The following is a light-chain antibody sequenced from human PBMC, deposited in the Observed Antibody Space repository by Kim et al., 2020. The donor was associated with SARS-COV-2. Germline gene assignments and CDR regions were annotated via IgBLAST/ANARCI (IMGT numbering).Light chain of an antibody. CDR1: SLTMYY. Sequence: SSELTQDPAVSVALGQTVRITCQGDSLTMYYATWYQQKPGQAPVLVIYANNNRPSGTPDRFSASSSRTTSSLAITGAQAEDEADYYCISRDSSGHHWVFGGGTKFTVL. V-gene: IGLV3-19*01. CDR3: ISRDSSGHHWV. CDR2: ANN. J-gene: IGLJ3*02.